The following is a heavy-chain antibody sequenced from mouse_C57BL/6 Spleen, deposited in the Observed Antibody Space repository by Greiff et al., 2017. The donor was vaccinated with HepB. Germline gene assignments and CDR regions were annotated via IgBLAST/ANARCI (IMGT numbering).Heavy chain of an antibody. CDR2: IYPGDGDT. D-gene: IGHD1-1*01. Sequence: QAQLQQSGPERVKPGASVKISCKASGYAFSSSWMNWVKQRPGKGLEWIGRIYPGDGDTTYNGKFKGKATLTADKSSSTAYMQLSSLTSEDSAVYFCARSPTVVATRYFDVWGTGTTVTVSS. J-gene: IGHJ1*03. CDR1: GYAFSSSW. V-gene: IGHV1-82*01. CDR3: ARSPTVVATRYFDV.